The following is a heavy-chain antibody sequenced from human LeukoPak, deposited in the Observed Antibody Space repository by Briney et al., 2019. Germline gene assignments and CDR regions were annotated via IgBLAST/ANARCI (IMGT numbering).Heavy chain of an antibody. CDR1: GGSISSGSYY. Sequence: SETLSLTCTVSGGSISSGSYYWSWIRQPAGKGLEWIGRVYTSGSTDYNPSLKSRVTMSVDTSKNQFSLKLSSVTAADTAVYYCARPRAPGAFHRDYFDYWGQGTLVTVSS. V-gene: IGHV4-61*02. J-gene: IGHJ4*02. CDR3: ARPRAPGAFHRDYFDY. CDR2: VYTSGST. D-gene: IGHD1-14*01.